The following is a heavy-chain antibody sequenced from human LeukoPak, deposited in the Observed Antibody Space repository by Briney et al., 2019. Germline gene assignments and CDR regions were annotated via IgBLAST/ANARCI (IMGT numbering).Heavy chain of an antibody. V-gene: IGHV4-59*12. Sequence: PSETLSLTCTVSGGSMSSYSWSWIRQPPGKGLEYIGYIYYTGSTYYNPSLKSRVTISVDTSKRQFSLRLSSVSAADTAVYYCARDATAGNFDYWGQGTLVTVSS. CDR3: ARDATAGNFDY. CDR2: IYYTGST. D-gene: IGHD6-13*01. J-gene: IGHJ4*02. CDR1: GGSMSSYS.